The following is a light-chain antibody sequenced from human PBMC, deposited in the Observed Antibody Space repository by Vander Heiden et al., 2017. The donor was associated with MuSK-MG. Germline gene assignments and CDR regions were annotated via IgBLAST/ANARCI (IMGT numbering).Light chain of an antibody. J-gene: IGLJ1*01. CDR1: KLGDKY. CDR2: QDS. Sequence: SYELTQPPSVSVSPGQTASITCSGDKLGDKYACWYQQKPGQSPVMVIYQDSKRPSGIPERFSGSNSGNTATLTIGGTQAMDEADYYCQVWDSSTGVFGTGTKVTVL. CDR3: QVWDSSTGV. V-gene: IGLV3-1*01.